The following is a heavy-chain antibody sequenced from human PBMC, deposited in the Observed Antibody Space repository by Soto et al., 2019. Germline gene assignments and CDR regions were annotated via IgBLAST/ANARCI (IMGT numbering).Heavy chain of an antibody. J-gene: IGHJ4*02. Sequence: ASVKVSCNASGYSFSSFGISWVRQAPGQGLEWVGLVSVTSGDTSSEQNFQGRVTVTPDTSTRTAYMEVGSLRSDDTAVYYCASTCRSGARCYLQXWGEATLVTVSX. CDR3: ASTCRSGARCYLQX. CDR1: GYSFSSFG. D-gene: IGHD2-15*01. CDR2: VSVTSGDT. V-gene: IGHV1-18*01.